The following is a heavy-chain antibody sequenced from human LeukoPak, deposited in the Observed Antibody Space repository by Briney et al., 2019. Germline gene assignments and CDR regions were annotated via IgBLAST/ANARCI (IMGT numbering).Heavy chain of an antibody. CDR1: GYTFTNYD. CDR2: MNSNSGNT. D-gene: IGHD3-10*01. Sequence: ASVKVSCKASGYTFTNYDIHWVRQATGQGLEWMGWMNSNSGNTGYAQKFQGRVTMTGNTSINTAYVELSSLRSQDTAVYYCVRAIVRGVPHNWFDTWGQGTLVTVSS. V-gene: IGHV1-8*01. J-gene: IGHJ5*02. CDR3: VRAIVRGVPHNWFDT.